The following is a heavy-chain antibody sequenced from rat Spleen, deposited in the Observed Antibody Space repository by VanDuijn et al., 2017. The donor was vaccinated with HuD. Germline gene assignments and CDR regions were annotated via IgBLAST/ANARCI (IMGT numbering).Heavy chain of an antibody. CDR3: ASDGTYYNWFAY. CDR1: GYSITSSYR. V-gene: IGHV3-3*01. Sequence: EVQLQESGPGLVKPSQSLSLTCSVTGYSITSSYRWNWIRKFPGNKLEWMGYINSAGSTNYNPSLKSRISITRDTSKNQFFLQVNSVTTEDTATYYCASDGTYYNWFAYWGQGTLVTVSS. D-gene: IGHD1-12*02. J-gene: IGHJ3*01. CDR2: INSAGST.